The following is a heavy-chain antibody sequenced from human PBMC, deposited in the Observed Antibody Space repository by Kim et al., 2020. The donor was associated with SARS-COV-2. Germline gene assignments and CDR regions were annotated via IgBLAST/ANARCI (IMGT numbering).Heavy chain of an antibody. V-gene: IGHV1-2*02. D-gene: IGHD6-6*01. CDR3: ARDRKQLVLPDY. J-gene: IGHJ4*02. Sequence: NYARRCQGRVTMTRDTSISTAYMELSRLRSDDTAVYYCARDRKQLVLPDYWGQGTLVTVSS.